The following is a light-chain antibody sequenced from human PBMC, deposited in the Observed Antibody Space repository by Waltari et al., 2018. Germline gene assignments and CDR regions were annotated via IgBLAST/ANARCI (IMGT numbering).Light chain of an antibody. Sequence: DIQMTQSPSSVSASVGDSVTITCRASQGLDNWVSWYQQKPGEAPRLLIYYISNLATGVPSRFSGSGSGTDFTLTINSLQPEDYATHYCQQASRFPRTFGGGTKVDVK. V-gene: IGKV1D-12*01. J-gene: IGKJ4*01. CDR2: YIS. CDR1: QGLDNW. CDR3: QQASRFPRT.